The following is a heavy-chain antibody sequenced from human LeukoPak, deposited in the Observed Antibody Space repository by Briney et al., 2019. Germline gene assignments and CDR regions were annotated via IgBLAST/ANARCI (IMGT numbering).Heavy chain of an antibody. CDR2: IYYSGNT. J-gene: IGHJ5*02. CDR1: GYSISSGYY. Sequence: KTSETLSLTCTVSGYSISSGYYWGWIRPPPGKGLEWIGSIYYSGNTYYNASLKSRVTISVDTSKNQFSLKLTSVTAADTAVYYCARLVPPGWFDPWGQGTLVTVSS. CDR3: ARLVPPGWFDP. V-gene: IGHV4-38-2*02.